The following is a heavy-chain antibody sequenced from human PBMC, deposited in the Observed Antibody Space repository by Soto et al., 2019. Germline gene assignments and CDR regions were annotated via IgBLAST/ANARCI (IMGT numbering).Heavy chain of an antibody. CDR1: GFTFSSYG. V-gene: IGHV3-30*18. CDR3: ANGGGGGRGSYRKDAFDI. CDR2: ISYDGSNK. Sequence: GGSLRLSCAASGFTFSSYGMHWFRQAPGKGLEWVAVISYDGSNKYYADSVKGRFTISRDNSKNTLYLQMNSLRAEDTAVYYCANGGGGGRGSYRKDAFDIWGQGTMVTVSS. D-gene: IGHD1-26*01. J-gene: IGHJ3*02.